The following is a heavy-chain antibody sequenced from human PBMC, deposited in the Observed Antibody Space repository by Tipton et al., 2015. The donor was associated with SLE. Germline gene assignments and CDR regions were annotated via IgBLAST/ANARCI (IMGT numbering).Heavy chain of an antibody. V-gene: IGHV1-2*06. CDR2: INPNSGGT. J-gene: IGHJ3*02. Sequence: QVQLVQSGAEVKKPGASVKVSCKASGYTFTGYYMHWVRQAPGQGLEWMGRINPNSGGTNYAQKFQGRVTMTRNTSISTAYMELSRLRSDDTAVYYCARDAGGPIQLWSNDAFDIWGQGTMVTVSS. D-gene: IGHD5-18*01. CDR1: GYTFTGYY. CDR3: ARDAGGPIQLWSNDAFDI.